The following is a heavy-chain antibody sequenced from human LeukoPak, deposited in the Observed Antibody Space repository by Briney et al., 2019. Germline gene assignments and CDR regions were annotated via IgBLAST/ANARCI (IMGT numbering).Heavy chain of an antibody. D-gene: IGHD4-23*01. Sequence: SGGSLRLSCAASGFTFSSYGMHWVRQAPGKGLEWVAVIWYDGSNKYYADSVKGRFTISRDNSKNTLYLQMNSLRAEDTAVYYCARDFTPYGGNLQNAFDIWGQGTMVTVSS. CDR2: IWYDGSNK. CDR1: GFTFSSYG. J-gene: IGHJ3*02. CDR3: ARDFTPYGGNLQNAFDI. V-gene: IGHV3-33*01.